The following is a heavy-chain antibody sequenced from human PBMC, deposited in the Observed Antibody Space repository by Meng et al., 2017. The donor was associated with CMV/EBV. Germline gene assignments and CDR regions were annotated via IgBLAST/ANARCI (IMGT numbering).Heavy chain of an antibody. D-gene: IGHD3-3*01. CDR2: IYYSGST. V-gene: IGHV4-30-4*08. CDR1: GGSISSGDYY. J-gene: IGHJ4*02. CDR3: ARDNRRGGVDY. Sequence: QVWLTQSGPGLVNPSQTLSLTCTVSGGSISSGDYYWSWIRQPPGKGLEWIGYIYYSGSTYYNPSLKSRVTISVDTSKNQFSLKLSSVTAADTAVYYCARDNRRGGVDYWGQGTLVTVSS.